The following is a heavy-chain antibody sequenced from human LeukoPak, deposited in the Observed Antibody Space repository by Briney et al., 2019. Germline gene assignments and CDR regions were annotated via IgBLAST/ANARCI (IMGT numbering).Heavy chain of an antibody. Sequence: GGSLRLSCAASGFTFSSYSMNWVRQAPGKGLEWVSYISSSSSTIYYADSVKGRFTISRDNAKNSLYLQMNSLRPEDTALYYCAKGNSGYFADLWGQGTVVTVSS. CDR2: ISSSSSTI. J-gene: IGHJ5*02. CDR1: GFTFSSYS. V-gene: IGHV3-48*04. D-gene: IGHD3-22*01. CDR3: AKGNSGYFADL.